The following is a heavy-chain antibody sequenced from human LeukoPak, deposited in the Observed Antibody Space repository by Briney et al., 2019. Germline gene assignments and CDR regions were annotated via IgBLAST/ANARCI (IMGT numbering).Heavy chain of an antibody. CDR3: ARVAGYYNDY. Sequence: PSQTLSLTCTVSGGSISSGSYYWSWIRQPAGKGLEWIGRIYTSGSTNYNPSLKSRVTISVDTSKNQFSLKLSSGTAADTAVYYCARVAGYYNDYWGQGTLVTVSS. CDR1: GGSISSGSYY. J-gene: IGHJ4*02. CDR2: IYTSGST. V-gene: IGHV4-61*02. D-gene: IGHD3-22*01.